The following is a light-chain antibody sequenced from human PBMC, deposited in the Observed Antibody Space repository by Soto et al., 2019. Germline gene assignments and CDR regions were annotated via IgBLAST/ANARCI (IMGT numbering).Light chain of an antibody. V-gene: IGKV2-28*01. CDR1: QSLRHRNGYNY. J-gene: IGKJ2*01. Sequence: DIEMTQSPLSLPVTPGEPASMSCRSSQSLRHRNGYNYLEWYEQKPWQAPHLPIFLASNRASGVPGRFSGSGSGTEFTLKISRVEPEDVGVYYCMQALHGQYTFGQGTKVEI. CDR3: MQALHGQYT. CDR2: LAS.